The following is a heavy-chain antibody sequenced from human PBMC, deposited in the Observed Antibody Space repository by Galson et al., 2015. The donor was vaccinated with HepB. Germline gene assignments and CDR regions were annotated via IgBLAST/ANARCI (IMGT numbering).Heavy chain of an antibody. CDR1: GFTFSSYG. V-gene: IGHV3-33*01. CDR3: ASLPGLTGMDV. Sequence: SLRLSCAASGFTFSSYGMHWVRQAPGKGLEWVAVIWYDGSNKDCADSVRGRFTISRDNSKNTLYLQMNSLRAEDTAVYYCASLPGLTGMDVWGQGTTVTVSS. J-gene: IGHJ6*02. CDR2: IWYDGSNK.